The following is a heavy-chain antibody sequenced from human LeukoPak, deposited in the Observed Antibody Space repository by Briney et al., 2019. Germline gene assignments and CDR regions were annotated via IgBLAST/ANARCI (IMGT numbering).Heavy chain of an antibody. J-gene: IGHJ4*02. CDR1: GYTFTTYY. CDR3: ARAFTVRSRIDY. CDR2: IHPSGGST. D-gene: IGHD4-11*01. Sequence: ASVKVSCKASGYTFTTYYMHWVRQAPGQGLEWMGIIHPSGGSTTYAQKFQGRVTMTRDTSTSTVYMELSSLRSEDTAVFFCARAFTVRSRIDYWGQGTLVTVSS. V-gene: IGHV1-46*01.